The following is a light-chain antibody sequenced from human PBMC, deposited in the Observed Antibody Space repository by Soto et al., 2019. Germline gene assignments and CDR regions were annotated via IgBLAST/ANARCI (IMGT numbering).Light chain of an antibody. J-gene: IGKJ2*01. CDR1: QSVSSN. CDR2: DAS. CDR3: QQRRNWPYT. V-gene: IGKV3-11*01. Sequence: EVVLTQSPATLSLSPGGRATLSCRASQSVSSNLAWYQQKPGQAPRLLIYDASNRATGIPARFSGSGSGADFTLTISSLEAEDFAVYYCQQRRNWPYTFGQGTKVDIK.